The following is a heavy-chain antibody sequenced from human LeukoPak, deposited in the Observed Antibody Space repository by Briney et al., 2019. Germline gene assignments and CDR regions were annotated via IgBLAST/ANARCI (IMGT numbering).Heavy chain of an antibody. CDR3: AKRRGLTQPIDY. J-gene: IGHJ4*02. CDR1: GFTFNSYA. D-gene: IGHD3-10*01. V-gene: IGHV3-23*01. Sequence: GGSLRLSCAASGFTFNSYAMTWVRQAPGRGLERVSTISGSAGSTYYADSVKGQFTISRDNSKNTLYLQMNSLRAEDTAVYYCAKRRGLTQPIDYWGQGTLVTVSS. CDR2: ISGSAGST.